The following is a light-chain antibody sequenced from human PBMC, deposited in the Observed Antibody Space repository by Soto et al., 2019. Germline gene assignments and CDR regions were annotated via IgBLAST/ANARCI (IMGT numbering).Light chain of an antibody. V-gene: IGKV1-5*01. CDR1: QSIGNF. Sequence: DIQMTQSPSTLSTSVGDRVTITCRASQSIGNFLAWYQQKPGKAPKLLIYDASNLYSGVPSRFSGSRSGTEFTLTISSLQPDGFATYYCQQYNNFPPWTFGQGTKVEIK. CDR2: DAS. J-gene: IGKJ1*01. CDR3: QQYNNFPPWT.